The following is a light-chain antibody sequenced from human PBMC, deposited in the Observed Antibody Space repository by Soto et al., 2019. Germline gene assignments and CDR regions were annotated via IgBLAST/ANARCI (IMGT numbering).Light chain of an antibody. CDR3: QQYNSWLT. CDR2: DAS. J-gene: IGKJ4*01. Sequence: VVMSQTPATLSVSPGGRVTLSCRASQSVSYHVAWYQQKPGQTPRLVIYDASIRASGIPARFSGSGSGTEFSLTISSLQPEDFAIYYCQQYNSWLTFGGGTKVDIK. V-gene: IGKV3-15*01. CDR1: QSVSYH.